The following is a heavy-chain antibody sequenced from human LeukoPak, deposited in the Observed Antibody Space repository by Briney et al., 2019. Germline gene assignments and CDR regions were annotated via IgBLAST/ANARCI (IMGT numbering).Heavy chain of an antibody. CDR3: ARDYTTTLTTATNFDY. CDR1: GFTFSSYG. D-gene: IGHD4-17*01. Sequence: GGSLRLSCAASGFTFSSYGMHWVRQAPGKGLEWVAVIWYDGSNKYYADSVKGRFTISRDNSKNSLYLQMNSLRAEDTAIYYCARDYTTTLTTATNFDYWGQGTLVTVSS. J-gene: IGHJ4*02. V-gene: IGHV3-33*01. CDR2: IWYDGSNK.